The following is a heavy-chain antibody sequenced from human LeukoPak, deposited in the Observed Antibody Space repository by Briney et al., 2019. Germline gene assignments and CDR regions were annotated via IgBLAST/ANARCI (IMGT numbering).Heavy chain of an antibody. Sequence: GGSLRLSCVASGFSFGKYWMSWVRQAPGKGLEWVANIKLDGSEKNYVDSVKGRFTISRDNSKNTLFLQMNSLRAEDTAVYFCARGGHCSTTSCSNYDGMDVWGQGTTLTVSS. D-gene: IGHD2-2*01. CDR1: GFSFGKYW. V-gene: IGHV3-7*01. CDR2: IKLDGSEK. J-gene: IGHJ6*02. CDR3: ARGGHCSTTSCSNYDGMDV.